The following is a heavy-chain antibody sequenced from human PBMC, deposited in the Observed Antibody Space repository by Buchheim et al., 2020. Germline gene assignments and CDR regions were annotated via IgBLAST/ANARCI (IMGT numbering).Heavy chain of an antibody. Sequence: QVQLVESGGGLVKPGGSLRLSCAASGFTFSSYAMHWVRQAPGKGLEWVAVISYDGSNKYYADSVKGRFTISRDNSKNTLYLQMNSLRAEDTAVYYCARDPSSSARGVVSYFDYWGQGTL. V-gene: IGHV3-30*04. CDR1: GFTFSSYA. D-gene: IGHD6-6*01. CDR2: ISYDGSNK. CDR3: ARDPSSSARGVVSYFDY. J-gene: IGHJ4*02.